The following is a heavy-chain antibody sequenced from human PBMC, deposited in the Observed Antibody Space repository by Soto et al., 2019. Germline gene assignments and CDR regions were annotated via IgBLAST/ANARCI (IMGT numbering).Heavy chain of an antibody. CDR1: GFTFSSYG. Sequence: QVQLVESGGGVVQPGRSLRLSCAASGFTFSSYGMHWVRQAPGKGLEWVAVISYDGSNKYYADSVKGRFTISRGNSKNTLYLQMNSLRAEDTAVYYCAKDTVTTLDYWGQGTLVTVSS. J-gene: IGHJ4*02. CDR3: AKDTVTTLDY. V-gene: IGHV3-30*18. D-gene: IGHD4-17*01. CDR2: ISYDGSNK.